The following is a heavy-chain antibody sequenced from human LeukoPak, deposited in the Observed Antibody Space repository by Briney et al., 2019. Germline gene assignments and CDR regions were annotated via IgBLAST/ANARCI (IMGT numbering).Heavy chain of an antibody. J-gene: IGHJ4*02. CDR1: GFTFSSYW. V-gene: IGHV3-74*01. D-gene: IGHD5-12*01. CDR2: IKGDGSST. CDR3: AGWGDSGYDHS. Sequence: PGGSLRLSCAGSGFTFSSYWMHWVRQAPGKGLVWVSRIKGDGSSTSYADSVKGRFTISRDNTKNTLYLQMNSLRAEDTAVYYCAGWGDSGYDHSWGQGTLVTVSS.